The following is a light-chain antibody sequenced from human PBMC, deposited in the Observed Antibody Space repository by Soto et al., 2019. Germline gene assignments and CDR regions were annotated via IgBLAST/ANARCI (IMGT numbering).Light chain of an antibody. CDR2: GAS. V-gene: IGKV3-15*01. J-gene: IGKJ3*01. Sequence: EIVMTQSPATLSVSPGERATLSCRASQSVSSNLAWYQQKPGQAPRLLIYGASTRATGIPARFSGSGSGTEFTLTISSLQSEDFAVYSCQQYNNWPPFSFGPGTKVAIK. CDR1: QSVSSN. CDR3: QQYNNWPPFS.